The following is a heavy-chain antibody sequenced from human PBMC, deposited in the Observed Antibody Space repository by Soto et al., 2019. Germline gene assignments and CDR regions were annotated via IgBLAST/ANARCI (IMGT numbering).Heavy chain of an antibody. CDR2: IYYSGST. D-gene: IGHD4-17*01. V-gene: IGHV4-30-4*01. Sequence: TLSLPCNVSGGSISSGEYYWSWIRQPPGKGLEWIGYIYYSGSTYYNPSLKSRVTISVDTSKNQFSLKLSSVTAADTAVYYCAREKYGDFHYFDYWGQGTLVTVSS. J-gene: IGHJ4*02. CDR3: AREKYGDFHYFDY. CDR1: GGSISSGEYY.